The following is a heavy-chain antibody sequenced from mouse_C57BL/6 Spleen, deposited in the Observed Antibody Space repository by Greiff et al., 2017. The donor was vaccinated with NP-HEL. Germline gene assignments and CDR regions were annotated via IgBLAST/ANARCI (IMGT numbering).Heavy chain of an antibody. Sequence: EVHLVESGGGLVKPGGSLKLSCAASGFTFSSYAMSWVRQTPEKRLEWVATISAGGSYTYYPDNVKGRFTISRDNAKNNLYLQMSHLTSEDTAMYYCARDGNYEGYYAMDYWGQGTSVTVSS. CDR2: ISAGGSYT. V-gene: IGHV5-4*01. CDR1: GFTFSSYA. J-gene: IGHJ4*01. CDR3: ARDGNYEGYYAMDY. D-gene: IGHD2-1*01.